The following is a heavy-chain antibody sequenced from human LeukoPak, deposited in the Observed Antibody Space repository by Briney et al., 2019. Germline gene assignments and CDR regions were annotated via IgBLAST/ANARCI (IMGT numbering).Heavy chain of an antibody. D-gene: IGHD3-10*02. V-gene: IGHV3-23*01. J-gene: IGHJ6*04. CDR1: GFTFSSYA. CDR2: ISNSGGNT. Sequence: PGGSLRLSCAASGFTFSSYAMSWVRQAPGKGLEWVSAISNSGGNTYYADSVKGRFTISRDNAKNSLYLQMNSLRAEDTAVYYCAELGITMIGGVWGKGTTVTISS. CDR3: AELGITMIGGV.